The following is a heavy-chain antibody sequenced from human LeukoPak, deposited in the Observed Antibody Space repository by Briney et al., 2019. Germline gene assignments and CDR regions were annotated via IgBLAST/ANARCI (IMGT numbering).Heavy chain of an antibody. D-gene: IGHD3-22*01. J-gene: IGHJ6*01. CDR2: ISYDGSNK. CDR1: GFTFSSYG. Sequence: GGSLRLSCAASGFTFSSYGMHWVRQAPGKGLEWVAVISYDGSNKYYADSVKARFTISRDNSKNTLYLRMNSLRAEDTAVYYCAKDIYGYYYRYYYYGMDVWGEGTTVTDCS. V-gene: IGHV3-30*18. CDR3: AKDIYGYYYRYYYYGMDV.